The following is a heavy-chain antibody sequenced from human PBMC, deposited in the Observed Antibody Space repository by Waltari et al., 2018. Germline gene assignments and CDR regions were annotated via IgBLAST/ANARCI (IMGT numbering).Heavy chain of an antibody. V-gene: IGHV1-8*03. Sequence: QVQLVQSGAEVKKPGASVKVSCKASGYTFTSYDINWVRQATGQGLEWMGWMNPNSGNTGYAQKFQGRVTITRNTSRSTAYMELSSLRSEDTAVYYCARSSTYYYYDYGMDVWGQGTTVTVSS. CDR1: GYTFTSYD. CDR3: ARSSTYYYYDYGMDV. J-gene: IGHJ6*02. D-gene: IGHD3-3*02. CDR2: MNPNSGNT.